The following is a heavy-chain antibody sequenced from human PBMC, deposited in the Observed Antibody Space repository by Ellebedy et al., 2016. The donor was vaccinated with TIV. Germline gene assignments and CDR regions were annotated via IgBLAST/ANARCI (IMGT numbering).Heavy chain of an antibody. CDR3: ARGPVRYTQKGGFLDY. Sequence: PGGSLRLSCAASGFTFSASWLHWVRQSPGKGLVWLACIRADGTITSYADSVRGRFTISRDNAKNTLYLQMSSLRAEDTAVYFCARGPVRYTQKGGFLDYWGQGTLVTVSS. J-gene: IGHJ4*02. D-gene: IGHD3-16*01. V-gene: IGHV3-74*01. CDR1: GFTFSASW. CDR2: IRADGTIT.